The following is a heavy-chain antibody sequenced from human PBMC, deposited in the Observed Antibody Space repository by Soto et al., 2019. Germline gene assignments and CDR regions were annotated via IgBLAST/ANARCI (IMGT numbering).Heavy chain of an antibody. CDR1: GYTFTSYG. D-gene: IGHD6-13*01. CDR3: ARVSSSSWYNEVAFDI. CDR2: ISAYNGNT. Sequence: GASVKVSCKASGYTFTSYGISWVRQAPGQGLEWMGWISAYNGNTNYAQKLQGRVTMTTDTSTSTAYMELRSLRSEDTAVYYCARVSSSSWYNEVAFDIWGQGTMVTVSS. J-gene: IGHJ3*02. V-gene: IGHV1-18*01.